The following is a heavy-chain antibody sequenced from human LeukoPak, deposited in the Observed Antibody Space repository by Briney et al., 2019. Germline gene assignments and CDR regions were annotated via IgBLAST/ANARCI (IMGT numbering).Heavy chain of an antibody. J-gene: IGHJ4*02. Sequence: GASVKVSCKASGYTFTGYYMHWVRQAPGQGLEWMGWINPNSGGTNYAQKFQGRVTMTRDTSISTAYMELSRLRSDDTAVYYCARDRDSGYYYDSSGYCLDYWGQGTLVTVSS. V-gene: IGHV1-2*02. D-gene: IGHD3-22*01. CDR2: INPNSGGT. CDR3: ARDRDSGYYYDSSGYCLDY. CDR1: GYTFTGYY.